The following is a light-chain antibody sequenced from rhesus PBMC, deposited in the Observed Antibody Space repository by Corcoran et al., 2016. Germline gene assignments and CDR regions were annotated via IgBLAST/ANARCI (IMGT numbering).Light chain of an antibody. J-gene: IGKJ4*01. V-gene: IGKV4-1*01. CDR3: QQYYSTPLT. Sequence: DIVMTQSPDSLAVSLGERVTINCKSIQSLLYSSNNKNYLTWSQQKPGQAPKLLIYCESTREYGVPNRFSGSGSGTDFALTISGLQAEDVAVYYCQQYYSTPLTCGGGTKVEIK. CDR1: QSLLYSSNNKNY. CDR2: CES.